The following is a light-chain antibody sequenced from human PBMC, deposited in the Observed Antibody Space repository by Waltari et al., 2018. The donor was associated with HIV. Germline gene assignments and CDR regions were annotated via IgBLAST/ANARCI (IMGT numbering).Light chain of an antibody. J-gene: IGKJ2*01. V-gene: IGKV1-39*01. CDR2: GAS. CDR3: QQGGGMPYT. Sequence: DIQMTQSPSSLSASVGDRVTITCRASQNIKTNLNWYQQKPGKAPEVLIYGASNLKRGVPSRFSGSGSGTDFTLSISSLQPEDSATYYCQQGGGMPYTFGQGTMVEIK. CDR1: QNIKTN.